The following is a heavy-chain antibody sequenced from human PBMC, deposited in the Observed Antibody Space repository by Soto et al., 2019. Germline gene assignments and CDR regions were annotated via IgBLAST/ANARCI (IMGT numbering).Heavy chain of an antibody. CDR3: ATDGRYSSSWPVVVAGDHDAFDI. V-gene: IGHV1-24*01. Sequence: KGLEWMGGFDPEDGETIYAQKFQGRVTMTEDTSTDTAYMELSSLGSEDTAVYYCATDGRYSSSWPVVVAGDHDAFDIWGQGTMVTVS. CDR2: FDPEDGET. D-gene: IGHD6-13*01. J-gene: IGHJ3*02.